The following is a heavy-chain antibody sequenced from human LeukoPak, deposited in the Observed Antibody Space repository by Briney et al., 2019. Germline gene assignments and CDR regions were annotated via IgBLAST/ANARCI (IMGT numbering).Heavy chain of an antibody. CDR1: GGSISSSSYY. V-gene: IGHV4-39*07. CDR3: ARDRTAAAWDY. Sequence: PSETLSLTCTVSGGSISSSSYYWGWIRQPPGEGLEWIGSIYYSGSTYYNPSLKSRVTISVDTSKNQFSLKLSSVTAADTAVYYCARDRTAAAWDYWGQGTLVTVSS. D-gene: IGHD6-13*01. CDR2: IYYSGST. J-gene: IGHJ4*02.